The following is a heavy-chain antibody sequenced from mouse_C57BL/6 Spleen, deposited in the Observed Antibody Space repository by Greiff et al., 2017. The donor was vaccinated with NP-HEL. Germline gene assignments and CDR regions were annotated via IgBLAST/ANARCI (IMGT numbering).Heavy chain of an antibody. V-gene: IGHV3-6*01. D-gene: IGHD1-1*01. J-gene: IGHJ3*01. CDR3: AREALYYGSSPAWFAY. CDR1: GYSITSGYY. CDR2: ISYDGSN. Sequence: VQLQQSGPGLVKPSLSLSLTCSVTGYSITSGYYWNWIRQFPGNKLEWMGYISYDGSNNYNPSLKNRISITRDTSKNQFFLKLNSVTTEDTVTYYCAREALYYGSSPAWFAYWGQGTLVTVSA.